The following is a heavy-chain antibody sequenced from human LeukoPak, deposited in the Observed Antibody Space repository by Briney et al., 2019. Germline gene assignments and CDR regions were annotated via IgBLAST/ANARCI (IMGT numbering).Heavy chain of an antibody. CDR1: GGSISSISYY. V-gene: IGHV4-39*07. Sequence: PSETLSLTCTVSGGSISSISYYWGWIRQPPGKGLEWIGSIYYSGSTYYNPSLKSRVTISVDTSKNQFSLKLSSVTAADTAVYYCARVWVTTVTNGYYFDYWGQGTLVTVSS. D-gene: IGHD4-17*01. J-gene: IGHJ4*02. CDR2: IYYSGST. CDR3: ARVWVTTVTNGYYFDY.